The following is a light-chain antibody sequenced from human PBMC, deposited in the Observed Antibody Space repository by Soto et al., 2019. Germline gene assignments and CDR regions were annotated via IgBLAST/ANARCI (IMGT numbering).Light chain of an antibody. V-gene: IGLV2-8*01. Sequence: QSALTQPPSASGSPGQSVSISCTGTSSDIGGYNYVSWYQQHPGKAPKLMIYEVTKRPSGVPDRFSGSRSGNTASLTVSGLQAGDEADYYCRSYAGSNNYVFGIGTKVPVL. CDR1: SSDIGGYNY. J-gene: IGLJ1*01. CDR3: RSYAGSNNYV. CDR2: EVT.